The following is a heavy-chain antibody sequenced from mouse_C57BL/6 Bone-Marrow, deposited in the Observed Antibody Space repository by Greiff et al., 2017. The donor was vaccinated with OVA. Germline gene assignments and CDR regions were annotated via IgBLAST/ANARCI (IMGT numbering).Heavy chain of an antibody. V-gene: IGHV1-15*01. J-gene: IGHJ3*01. CDR2: IDPETGGT. D-gene: IGHD2-1*01. CDR3: TREGIYYGNFAWFAY. CDR1: GYTFTDYE. Sequence: QVQLQQSGAELVRPGASVTLSCKASGYTFTDYEMHWVKQTPVHGLEWIGAIDPETGGTAYNQKFKGKAILTADKSSSPAYMELRSLTSEDSAVYYCTREGIYYGNFAWFAYWGQGTLVTVSA.